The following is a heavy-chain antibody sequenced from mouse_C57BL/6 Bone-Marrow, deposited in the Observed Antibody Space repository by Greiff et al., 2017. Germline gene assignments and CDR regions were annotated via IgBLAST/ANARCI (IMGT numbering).Heavy chain of an antibody. CDR2: IWSDGST. Sequence: VHLVESGPGLVAPSQSLSITCTVSGFSLTSYGVHWVRQPPGKGLEWLVVIWSDGSTTYNSALKSRLSISKDNSKSQVFLKMNSLQTDDTAMYYCARRYYGSSHWYFDVWGTGTTVTVSS. J-gene: IGHJ1*03. CDR3: ARRYYGSSHWYFDV. D-gene: IGHD1-1*01. V-gene: IGHV2-6*03. CDR1: GFSLTSYG.